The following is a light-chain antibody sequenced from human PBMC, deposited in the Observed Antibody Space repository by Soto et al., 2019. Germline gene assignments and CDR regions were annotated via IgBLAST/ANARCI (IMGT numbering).Light chain of an antibody. Sequence: EIVMTQSPATPSVSPGERATLSCRASQSVSNNLAWYQQKPGQAPRLLIYGASTRATGIPARFSGSGSGTEFTLTISSLQSEDFAVYYCQQYDNWLGTFGQGTKVEIK. J-gene: IGKJ1*01. CDR3: QQYDNWLGT. CDR2: GAS. CDR1: QSVSNN. V-gene: IGKV3-15*01.